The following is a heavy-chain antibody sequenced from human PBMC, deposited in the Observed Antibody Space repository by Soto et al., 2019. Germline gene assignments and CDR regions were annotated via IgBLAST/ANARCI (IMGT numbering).Heavy chain of an antibody. CDR3: TRGPGTYLIDY. CDR1: GGSISSYY. CDR2: IYYGGNT. D-gene: IGHD1-1*01. Sequence: SETLSLTCTVSGGSISSYYWSWIRQPPGKGLEWIGFIYYGGNTNYNPSLKSRVTISVDTSKNQFSLNLSSVTAADTAVYYCTRGPGTYLIDYWGQGTLVTVSS. J-gene: IGHJ4*02. V-gene: IGHV4-59*01.